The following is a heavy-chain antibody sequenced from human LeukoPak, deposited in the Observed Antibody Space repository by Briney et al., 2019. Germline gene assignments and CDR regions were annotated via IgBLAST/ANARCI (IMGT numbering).Heavy chain of an antibody. CDR1: GGPMSSYY. J-gene: IGHJ3*02. Sequence: SGTLSLTCTVSGGPMSSYYWNWIRQPPGKGLEWIGNIYYSGDTKYNPSLKSRLTISVDTSKNQFSLRLSSVTAADTAVYYCARGGAFDIWGQGTMVTVSS. V-gene: IGHV4-59*01. CDR3: ARGGAFDI. CDR2: IYYSGDT.